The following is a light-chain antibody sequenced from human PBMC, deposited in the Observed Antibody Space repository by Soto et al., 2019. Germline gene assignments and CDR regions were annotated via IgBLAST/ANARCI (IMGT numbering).Light chain of an antibody. CDR3: QQYKTYSRT. J-gene: IGKJ1*01. Sequence: DIQMTQSPSTLSASVGDRVTITCRASQSISSWLAWYQQKPGKAPKLLIYKASSLESGVPSRFSGDGSGTLFTLTIGSLQPDDSATYYCQQYKTYSRTFGQGTKVEIK. CDR2: KAS. V-gene: IGKV1-5*03. CDR1: QSISSW.